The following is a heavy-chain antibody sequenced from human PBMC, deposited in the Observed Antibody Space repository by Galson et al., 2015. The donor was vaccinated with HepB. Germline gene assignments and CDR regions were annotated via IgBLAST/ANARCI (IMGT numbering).Heavy chain of an antibody. V-gene: IGHV1-24*01. D-gene: IGHD1-7*01. CDR3: ATTAGNYLNAEYFQH. Sequence: SVKVSCKVSGYSLTELSMHWVRQAPGKGLEWMGGFDSEDGETIYAQKFKGRVTMTEDTSTDTAYMEVSSLKSDDTAVYYCATTAGNYLNAEYFQHWGQGTLVTVSS. CDR2: FDSEDGET. CDR1: GYSLTELS. J-gene: IGHJ1*01.